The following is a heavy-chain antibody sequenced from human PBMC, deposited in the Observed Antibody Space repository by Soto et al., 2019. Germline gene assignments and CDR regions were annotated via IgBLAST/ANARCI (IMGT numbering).Heavy chain of an antibody. V-gene: IGHV4-59*01. CDR1: GGSISRYY. Sequence: PSETRSLACTVSGGSISRYYWSWIRQPPGKGLEWIGYIYYSGSTNYHPSLKSRVTISVDTSKNQFSLKLRSVTAADTAVYYCASVGLPALNSYYYYGMDVWGQGTTVTVSS. CDR3: ASVGLPALNSYYYYGMDV. J-gene: IGHJ6*02. CDR2: IYYSGST. D-gene: IGHD2-2*01.